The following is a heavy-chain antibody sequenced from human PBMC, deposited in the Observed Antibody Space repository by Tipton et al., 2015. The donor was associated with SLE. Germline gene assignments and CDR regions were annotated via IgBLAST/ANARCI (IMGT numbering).Heavy chain of an antibody. D-gene: IGHD6-13*01. V-gene: IGHV4-38-2*02. Sequence: TLSLTCAVSDYSISSGYFWGWIRQPPGKGLEWIGEINHSGSTNYNPSLKSRVTISVDTSKNQFSLKLSSVTAADTAVYYCARDPQYSSSWYYYYYGMDVWGQGTTVTVSS. CDR2: INHSGST. J-gene: IGHJ6*02. CDR1: DYSISSGYF. CDR3: ARDPQYSSSWYYYYYGMDV.